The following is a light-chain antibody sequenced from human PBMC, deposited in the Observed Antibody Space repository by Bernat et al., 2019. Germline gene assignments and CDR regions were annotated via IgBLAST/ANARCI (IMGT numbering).Light chain of an antibody. CDR3: QQSFSTPWA. Sequence: DVQMIQSPSSLSASVGDRVTISCRASQGIRTYLNWYQQRPGKAPKLLIHGASTFQSGVPARFSGSGSGIDFTLTISPLQSEDFATYYGQQSFSTPWAFGRGTLVEI. V-gene: IGKV1-39*01. J-gene: IGKJ1*01. CDR2: GAS. CDR1: QGIRTY.